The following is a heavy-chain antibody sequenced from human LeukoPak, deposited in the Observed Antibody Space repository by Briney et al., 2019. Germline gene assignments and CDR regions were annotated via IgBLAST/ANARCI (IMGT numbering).Heavy chain of an antibody. Sequence: ASVKVSCKASGYTFTSYYMHWLRQAPGHGLEWRGIINPSGGSTSYAQKFQGRVTMTRDTSTSTVYMELSSLRSEDTAVYYCARERQQLAYAFDIWGQGTMVTVSS. CDR1: GYTFTSYY. CDR3: ARERQQLAYAFDI. CDR2: INPSGGST. D-gene: IGHD6-13*01. J-gene: IGHJ3*02. V-gene: IGHV1-46*01.